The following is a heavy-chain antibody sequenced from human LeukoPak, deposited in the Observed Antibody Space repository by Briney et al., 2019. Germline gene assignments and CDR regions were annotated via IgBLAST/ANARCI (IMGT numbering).Heavy chain of an antibody. Sequence: GASVKVSCKASGYIFSNYDINWVRQATGQGLEWMGWMNPNSGNTGYAQKFQGRVTMTRSTSINTAYMELNSLTSEDTAVYYCARSSVGARRRIDYWGQGTLVTVSS. CDR3: ARSSVGARRRIDY. CDR1: GYIFSNYD. J-gene: IGHJ4*02. D-gene: IGHD1-26*01. V-gene: IGHV1-8*01. CDR2: MNPNSGNT.